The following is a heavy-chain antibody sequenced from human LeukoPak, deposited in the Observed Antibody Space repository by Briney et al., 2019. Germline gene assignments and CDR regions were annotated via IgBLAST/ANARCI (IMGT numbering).Heavy chain of an antibody. CDR2: INSDGSST. CDR3: ARGYYYYSSGFYY. J-gene: IGHJ4*02. D-gene: IGHD3-22*01. CDR1: GFTFSSYW. V-gene: IGHV3-74*01. Sequence: GGSLRLSCAASGFTFSSYWMHWVRHAPGKGVVWVSRINSDGSSTNYADSVKGRFTISRDNAKNTLYLQMNSLRAEDTAVYYCARGYYYYSSGFYYCGQGTLVTVSS.